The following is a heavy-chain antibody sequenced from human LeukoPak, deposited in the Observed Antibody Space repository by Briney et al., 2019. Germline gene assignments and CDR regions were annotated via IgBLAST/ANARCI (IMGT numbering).Heavy chain of an antibody. J-gene: IGHJ4*02. D-gene: IGHD3-9*01. V-gene: IGHV3-66*02. Sequence: GGSLRLSCAASGFTVSSNYMSWVRQAPGKGLEWVSVIYSGGSTYYADSVKGRFTISRDNYKNTLYLQMNSLRAEDTAVYYCATSEHVLRYFDWLNWGQGTLVTVSS. CDR1: GFTVSSNY. CDR3: ATSEHVLRYFDWLN. CDR2: IYSGGST.